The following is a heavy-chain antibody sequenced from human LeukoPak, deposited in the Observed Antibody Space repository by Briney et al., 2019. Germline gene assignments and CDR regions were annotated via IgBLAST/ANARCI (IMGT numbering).Heavy chain of an antibody. D-gene: IGHD3-9*01. CDR1: GFTVSSNY. J-gene: IGHJ4*02. CDR2: IYSGGST. V-gene: IGHV3-66*01. CDR3: TGDILTGYYVPEFDY. Sequence: GGSLRLSCAASGFTVSSNYMSWVRQAPGKGLEWVSVIYSGGSTYYADSVKGRFTISRDNSKNTLYLQMNSLRAEDTAVYYCTGDILTGYYVPEFDYWGQGTLVTVSS.